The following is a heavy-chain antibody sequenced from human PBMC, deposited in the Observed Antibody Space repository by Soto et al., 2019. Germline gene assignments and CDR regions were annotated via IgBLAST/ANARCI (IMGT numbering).Heavy chain of an antibody. CDR3: ARHLAVVTT. V-gene: IGHV4-39*01. CDR2: IYYSGST. J-gene: IGHJ5*02. Sequence: PSETLSLTCTASGGSISSSSYYWGWIRQPPGKGLEWIGSIYYSGSTYYNPSLKSRVTISVDTSKNQFSLKLSSVTAADTAVYYCARHLAVVTTWGQGTLVTVSS. D-gene: IGHD2-15*01. CDR1: GGSISSSSYY.